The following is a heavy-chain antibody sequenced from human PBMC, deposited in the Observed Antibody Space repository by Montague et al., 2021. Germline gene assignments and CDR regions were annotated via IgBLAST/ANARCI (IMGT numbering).Heavy chain of an antibody. J-gene: IGHJ3*01. D-gene: IGHD6-13*01. CDR3: APKIAAHKAHDGFSV. CDR2: IFRDDDK. CDR1: GFSLATSGVG. Sequence: PALVKPTQTLTPTCTFSGFSLATSGVGVAWLRQPPGKALEWLALIFRDDDKRYSPSLKSRLTITKDTTKNQVVLTLTNMDPVDTATYFCAPKIAAHKAHDGFSVGGQGTVVTVSA. V-gene: IGHV2-5*02.